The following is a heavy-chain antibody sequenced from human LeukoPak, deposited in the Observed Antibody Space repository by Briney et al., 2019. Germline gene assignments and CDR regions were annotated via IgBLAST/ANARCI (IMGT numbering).Heavy chain of an antibody. CDR1: GFTLDDYA. Sequence: GGSLRLSCVASGFTLDDYALHWVRHAPGQGLEWISLISGDGDNTYYADSVKGRFTISRDNSKNSLYLQMSSLRAEDTALYYCAKGVRSGTYYNCFDHWGQGTLVTVSS. CDR3: AKGVRSGTYYNCFDH. J-gene: IGHJ5*02. D-gene: IGHD1-26*01. CDR2: ISGDGDNT. V-gene: IGHV3-43*02.